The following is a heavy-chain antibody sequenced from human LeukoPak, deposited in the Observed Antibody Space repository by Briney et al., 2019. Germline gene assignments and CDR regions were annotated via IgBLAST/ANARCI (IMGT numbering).Heavy chain of an antibody. V-gene: IGHV4-38-2*02. J-gene: IGHJ3*02. CDR3: AGAYYAPHDAFDI. D-gene: IGHD3-10*01. CDR2: IYHSGST. CDR1: GYSISSGYY. Sequence: PSETLSLTCTVSGYSISSGYYWGWIRQPPGKGLEWIGSIYHSGSTYYNPSLKSRVTISVDTSKNQFSLKLSSVTAADTAVYYCAGAYYAPHDAFDIWGQGTMVTVSS.